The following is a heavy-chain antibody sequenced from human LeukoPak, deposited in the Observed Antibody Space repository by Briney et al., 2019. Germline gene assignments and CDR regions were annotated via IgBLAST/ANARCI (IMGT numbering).Heavy chain of an antibody. Sequence: SETLSLTCTVSGGSISSYYWSWIRQPAGKGLEWTGRIYTSGSTNYNPSLKSRVTMSVDTSKNQFSLKLSSVTAADTAVYYCARGRIAAGNNWFDPWDQGTLVTVSS. CDR3: ARGRIAAGNNWFDP. V-gene: IGHV4-4*07. CDR2: IYTSGST. CDR1: GGSISSYY. D-gene: IGHD6-13*01. J-gene: IGHJ5*02.